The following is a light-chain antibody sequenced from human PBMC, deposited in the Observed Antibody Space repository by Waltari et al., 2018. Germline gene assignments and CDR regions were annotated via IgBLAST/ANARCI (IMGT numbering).Light chain of an antibody. CDR1: SRDVGGYNF. CDR3: CSYVGGGTLV. Sequence: QSALTQPASVSGSPGQSLTIFCMGTSRDVGGYNFFSWYQQHPGKAPKLMIYDVTKRPSGVSNRFSGSKSGNTASLTISGLQAEDEADYYCCSYVGGGTLVFGGGTNVTVL. J-gene: IGLJ2*01. V-gene: IGLV2-23*02. CDR2: DVT.